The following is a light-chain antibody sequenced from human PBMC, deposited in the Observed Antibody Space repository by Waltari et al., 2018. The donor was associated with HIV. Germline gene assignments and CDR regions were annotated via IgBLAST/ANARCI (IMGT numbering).Light chain of an antibody. V-gene: IGLV2-14*03. CDR3: SSYARNSPWL. J-gene: IGLJ3*02. CDR2: DVS. Sequence: QSVLTQPASVSGAPGHSVTISCTGTASDFGDYNYVSWYQQHPGKAPKLLIYDVSHRPSGISQRFSGSRSGTTASPTISGLQAEDEADYYCSSYARNSPWLFGGGTKLSVL. CDR1: ASDFGDYNY.